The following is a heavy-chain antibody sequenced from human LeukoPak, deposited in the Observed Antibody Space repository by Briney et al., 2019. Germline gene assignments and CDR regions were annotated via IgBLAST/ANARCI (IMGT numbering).Heavy chain of an antibody. Sequence: GGSLRLSCAASGFTFSSSWMSWVRQAPGKGLEWVANIKQDGSEKYYVGSVKGRFTISRDNAKNSLYLQMDSLRAEDTAVYYCVRGEFGPNNWGQGTLVTVSS. CDR2: IKQDGSEK. CDR1: GFTFSSSW. V-gene: IGHV3-7*01. J-gene: IGHJ4*02. D-gene: IGHD3-16*01. CDR3: VRGEFGPNN.